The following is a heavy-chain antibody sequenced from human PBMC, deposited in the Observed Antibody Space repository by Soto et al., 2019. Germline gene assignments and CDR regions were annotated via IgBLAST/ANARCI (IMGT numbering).Heavy chain of an antibody. V-gene: IGHV1-18*01. Sequence: QVQLVQSGAEVKKPGGSVKVSCKASGYTFTNFGISWVRQAPGQGLEWMGVISAYNGNTNYAKKFQGTVTMNTDTSTSRAYMELINLISNDTDVDYCARPGTTIDYWGQRTLVTVSS. J-gene: IGHJ4*02. CDR3: ARPGTTIDY. CDR1: GYTFTNFG. D-gene: IGHD4-17*01. CDR2: ISAYNGNT.